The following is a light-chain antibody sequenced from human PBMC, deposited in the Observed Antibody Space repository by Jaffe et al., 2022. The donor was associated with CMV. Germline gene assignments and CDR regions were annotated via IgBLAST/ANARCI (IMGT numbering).Light chain of an antibody. Sequence: EIVMTQSPATLSVSPGERATLSCRASQSVTSNLAWYQQKPGQAPRLLIYGASTRATDIPARFSGSGSGTEFTLTISSLQSEDFAVYYCQQYNSWPPLFTFGPGTKVNIK. J-gene: IGKJ3*01. CDR3: QQYNSWPPLFT. V-gene: IGKV3D-15*01. CDR2: GAS. CDR1: QSVTSN.